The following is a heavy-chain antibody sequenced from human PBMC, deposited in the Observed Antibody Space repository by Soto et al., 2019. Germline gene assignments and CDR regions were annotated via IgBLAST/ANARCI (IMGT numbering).Heavy chain of an antibody. D-gene: IGHD1-26*01. Sequence: EVQLLESGGGLGQPGGSLRVSCAASGFTFSSYAMTWVRQAPGRGLEWVSAISGTGSPTYYADSVKGRFTISRDNSKNTLYLQMNSLRADDTAVYYCARDMSGGTYNYYYGMDVWGQGTTVTVSS. CDR2: ISGTGSPT. CDR3: ARDMSGGTYNYYYGMDV. CDR1: GFTFSSYA. J-gene: IGHJ6*02. V-gene: IGHV3-23*01.